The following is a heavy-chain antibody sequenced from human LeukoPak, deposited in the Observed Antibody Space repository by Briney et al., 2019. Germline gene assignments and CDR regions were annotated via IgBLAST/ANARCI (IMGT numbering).Heavy chain of an antibody. D-gene: IGHD5-24*01. CDR2: INSDESST. CDR3: ARARVGYFFDY. J-gene: IGHJ4*02. CDR1: GFSFRSYG. Sequence: GGSLRLSCAVAGFSFRSYGMHWVRQVPGKGLVWVSRINSDESSTSYADSVKGRFTISRDNAKNTLYLQMNSLRAEDTAVYYCARARVGYFFDYWGQGTLVAVSS. V-gene: IGHV3-74*01.